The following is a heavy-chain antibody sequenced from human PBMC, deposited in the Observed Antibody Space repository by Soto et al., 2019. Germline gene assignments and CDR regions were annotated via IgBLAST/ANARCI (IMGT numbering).Heavy chain of an antibody. V-gene: IGHV3-72*01. J-gene: IGHJ1*01. CDR2: SRNKANSYNP. CDR3: ARDTGASYEY. D-gene: IGHD3-16*01. CDR1: GFSFSDYY. Sequence: PGGSLRLSCAASGFSFSDYYMDWVRQVPGKGLEWVGRSRNKANSYNPEYAPSVKDRFSISRDNSKDSMYLQMNSLKTEDTAVYYCARDTGASYEYWGHGALVTVS.